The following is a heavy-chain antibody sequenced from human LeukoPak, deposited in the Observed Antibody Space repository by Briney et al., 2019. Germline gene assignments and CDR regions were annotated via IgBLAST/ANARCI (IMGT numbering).Heavy chain of an antibody. CDR2: IYHSGST. V-gene: IGHV4-30-2*01. CDR1: GGSISSGGYS. Sequence: SQTLSLTCAVSGGSISSGGYSWSWIRQPPGKGLEWIGYIYHSGSTYYNPSLKSRVTISVDRSKNQFSLKLSSVTAADTAVYYCARVLIQLGGMDVWGQGTTVTVSS. D-gene: IGHD5-18*01. CDR3: ARVLIQLGGMDV. J-gene: IGHJ6*02.